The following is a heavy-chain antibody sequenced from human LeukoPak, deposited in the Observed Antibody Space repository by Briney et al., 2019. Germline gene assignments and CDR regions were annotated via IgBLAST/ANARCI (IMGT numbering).Heavy chain of an antibody. Sequence: GASVKVSCKASGYTFTSYDINWVRQATGQGLEWMGWMNPNSGNTGYAQKFQGRVTMTRNTSISTDYTELSSLRSEDTAVYYCARDNSVEDTAWWFDPWGQGTLVTVSS. D-gene: IGHD4-23*01. J-gene: IGHJ5*02. V-gene: IGHV1-8*01. CDR3: ARDNSVEDTAWWFDP. CDR1: GYTFTSYD. CDR2: MNPNSGNT.